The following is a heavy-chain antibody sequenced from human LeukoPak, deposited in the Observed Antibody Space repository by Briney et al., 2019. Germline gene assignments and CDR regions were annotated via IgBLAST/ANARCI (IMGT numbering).Heavy chain of an antibody. CDR3: ARDRLMYSGSYPFDY. V-gene: IGHV3-48*01. CDR2: ISRSSSTI. Sequence: PSETLSLTCGVYGGSFSNYDWNWVRQAPGKGLEWVSYISRSSSTIYSADSVKGRFTISRDNAKNSLYLQMNSLRAEDTAVYYCARDRLMYSGSYPFDYWGQGTLVTVSS. D-gene: IGHD1-26*01. J-gene: IGHJ4*02. CDR1: GGSFSNYD.